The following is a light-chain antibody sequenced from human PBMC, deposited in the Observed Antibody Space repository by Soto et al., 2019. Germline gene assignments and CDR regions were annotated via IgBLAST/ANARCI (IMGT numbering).Light chain of an antibody. CDR2: KAS. J-gene: IGKJ1*01. CDR3: LQYNTYSPWA. Sequence: DIQMTQSPSTLSASVGDRVTITCRASQNIGTWLTWFQQKPGKAPKLLISKASTLESGVPSRFGGSGSGTEFTLTISSLQPDDFATYYCLQYNTYSPWAFGQGTKVEIK. V-gene: IGKV1-5*03. CDR1: QNIGTW.